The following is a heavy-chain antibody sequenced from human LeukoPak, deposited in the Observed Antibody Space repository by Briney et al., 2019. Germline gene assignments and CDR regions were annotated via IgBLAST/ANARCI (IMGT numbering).Heavy chain of an antibody. CDR2: ISSSSTYI. CDR1: GFTFRSHA. D-gene: IGHD1-14*01. J-gene: IGHJ6*04. V-gene: IGHV3-21*01. Sequence: GGSLRLSCSASGFTFRSHAMSWVRQAPGKGLEWVSSISSSSTYIYYADSVKGRFTISRDNAENSLYLQMNSLRAEDTAVYYCARGYYYGLDVWGKGTTVIVSS. CDR3: ARGYYYGLDV.